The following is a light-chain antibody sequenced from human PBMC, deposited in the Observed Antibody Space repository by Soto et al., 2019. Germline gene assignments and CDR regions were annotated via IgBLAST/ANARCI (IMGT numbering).Light chain of an antibody. CDR3: QQSYSTPIT. J-gene: IGKJ5*01. Sequence: DIQMPKSPSSLSASVGARVTITCRASQSISSYLNWYQQKPGKATKLLIYAASSLQSGVPSRFSGSGSGTDFTLTISSLQPEDFATYYCQQSYSTPITVGKGKRLEIK. V-gene: IGKV1-39*01. CDR2: AAS. CDR1: QSISSY.